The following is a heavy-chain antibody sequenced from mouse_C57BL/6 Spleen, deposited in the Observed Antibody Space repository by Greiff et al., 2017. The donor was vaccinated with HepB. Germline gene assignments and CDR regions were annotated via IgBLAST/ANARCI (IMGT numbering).Heavy chain of an antibody. CDR1: GFTFSSYA. Sequence: EVQGVESGGGLVKPGGSLKLSCAASGFTFSSYAMSWVRQTPEKRLEWVATISDGGSYTYYPDNVKGRFTISRDNAKNNLYLQMSHLKSEDTAMYYCARGSQAWFAYWGQGTLVTVSA. CDR3: ARGSQAWFAY. V-gene: IGHV5-4*01. CDR2: ISDGGSYT. J-gene: IGHJ3*01.